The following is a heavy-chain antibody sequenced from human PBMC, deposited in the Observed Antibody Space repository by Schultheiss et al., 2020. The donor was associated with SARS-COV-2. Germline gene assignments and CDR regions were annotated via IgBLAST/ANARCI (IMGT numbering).Heavy chain of an antibody. V-gene: IGHV4-31*03. CDR1: GDSISSGDYY. CDR2: TYYSGST. D-gene: IGHD5-24*01. CDR3: AREPGRELLTRDAFDN. J-gene: IGHJ4*02. Sequence: SETLSLTCTVSGDSISSGDYYWSWIRQHPGKGLEWSGYTYYSGSTYYNPTLESRVTISVDTSKNHFSLQLSSVTAADTAVYYCAREPGRELLTRDAFDNWGQGTMVTVSS.